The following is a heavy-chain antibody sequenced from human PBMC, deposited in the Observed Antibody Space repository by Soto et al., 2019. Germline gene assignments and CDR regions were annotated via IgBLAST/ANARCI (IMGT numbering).Heavy chain of an antibody. V-gene: IGHV3-53*01. CDR1: GFTVSSNY. Sequence: GGSLRLSCAASGFTVSSNYMSWVRQAPGKGLEWVSVIYSGGSTYYADSVKGRFTISRDNSKNTLYLQMNSLRAEDTAVYYCASRYCSGGSCHYYFDYWGQGTLVTVSS. J-gene: IGHJ4*02. D-gene: IGHD2-15*01. CDR3: ASRYCSGGSCHYYFDY. CDR2: IYSGGST.